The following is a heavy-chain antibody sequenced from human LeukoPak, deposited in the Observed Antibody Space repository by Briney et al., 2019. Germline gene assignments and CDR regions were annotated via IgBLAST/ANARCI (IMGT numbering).Heavy chain of an antibody. D-gene: IGHD1-26*01. V-gene: IGHV1-69*05. CDR3: ARDVVGSYYSGYFDL. CDR1: GGTLSSYA. CDR2: IIPIFGTA. J-gene: IGHJ2*01. Sequence: SVKVSCKASGGTLSSYAISWVRQAPGQGLEWMGGIIPIFGTANYAQKFQGRVTITTDESTSTAYMELSSLRSEDTAVYYCARDVVGSYYSGYFDLWGRGTLVTVSS.